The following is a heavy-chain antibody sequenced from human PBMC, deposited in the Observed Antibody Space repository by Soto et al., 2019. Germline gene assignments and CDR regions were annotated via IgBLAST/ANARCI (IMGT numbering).Heavy chain of an antibody. CDR1: GFTFSSYA. CDR3: AREAWIQLWLLFDY. Sequence: GGSLRLSCAASGFTFSSYAMHWVRQAPGKGLEWVAVISYDGSNKYYADSVKGRFTISRDNSKNTLYLQMNSLRAEDTAVYYCAREAWIQLWLLFDYWGQGTLVTVSS. V-gene: IGHV3-30-3*01. CDR2: ISYDGSNK. D-gene: IGHD5-18*01. J-gene: IGHJ4*02.